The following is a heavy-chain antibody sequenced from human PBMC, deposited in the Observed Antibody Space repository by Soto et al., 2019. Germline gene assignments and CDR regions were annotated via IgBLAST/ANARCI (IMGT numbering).Heavy chain of an antibody. D-gene: IGHD2-15*01. V-gene: IGHV3-11*06. Sequence: QVQLVESGGGFVTPGGSLRLSGASSGFTFSDYYMSWIRQAPGKGLEWLSYISPGSRYPAYADSVKGRFTISRDNARRSLSLQMKSLTVDDKAIYYSVRGGGGGMFDPWGQGSMVTVSS. CDR2: ISPGSRYP. CDR3: VRGGGGGMFDP. J-gene: IGHJ5*02. CDR1: GFTFSDYY.